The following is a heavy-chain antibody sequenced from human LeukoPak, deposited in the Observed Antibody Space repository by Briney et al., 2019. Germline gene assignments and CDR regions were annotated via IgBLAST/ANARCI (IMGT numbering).Heavy chain of an antibody. CDR3: ASMLGSSWQLGH. CDR1: GASISTSY. V-gene: IGHV4-59*01. D-gene: IGHD6-13*01. Sequence: SETLSLTCTVSGASISTSYWYWIRQPPGKGLEWIGYIHYSGDINYNPSLKSRVTISAYTSKNQLSLKLSSVTAADTAVYYCASMLGSSWQLGHWGQGTLVTVSS. J-gene: IGHJ4*02. CDR2: IHYSGDI.